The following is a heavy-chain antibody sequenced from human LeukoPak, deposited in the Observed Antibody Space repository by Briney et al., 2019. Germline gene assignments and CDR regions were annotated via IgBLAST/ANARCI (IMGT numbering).Heavy chain of an antibody. CDR2: ISYDGSNK. CDR3: AKEELRVPYY. J-gene: IGHJ4*02. V-gene: IGHV3-30*18. D-gene: IGHD1-7*01. CDR1: GFTFSSYG. Sequence: GRSLRLSCAASGFTFSSYGMHWVRQAPGKGLEWVAVISYDGSNKYYADSVKGRFTISRDNSKNTLYLQMNSLRAEDTAVYYCAKEELRVPYYWGQGTLVTVSS.